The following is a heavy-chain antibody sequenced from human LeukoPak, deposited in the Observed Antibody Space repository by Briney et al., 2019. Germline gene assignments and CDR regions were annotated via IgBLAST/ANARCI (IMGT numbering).Heavy chain of an antibody. D-gene: IGHD6-13*01. J-gene: IGHJ4*02. Sequence: GGSLRLSWAASGXTFDDYAMHWVRQAPGKGLEWVSLISGDGGSTYYADSVKGRFTISRDNSKNSLYLQMNSLRTEDTALYYCARKHLESSSWYLPFDYWGQGTLVAVSS. V-gene: IGHV3-43*02. CDR1: GXTFDDYA. CDR2: ISGDGGST. CDR3: ARKHLESSSWYLPFDY.